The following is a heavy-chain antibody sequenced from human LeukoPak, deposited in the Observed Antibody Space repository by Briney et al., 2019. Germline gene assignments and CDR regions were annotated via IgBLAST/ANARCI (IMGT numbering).Heavy chain of an antibody. CDR3: ARDAGGYSSSFDY. Sequence: ASVKVSCKASGYTFTGYYMHWVRQAPGQGLEWMGWINPNSGGTNYAQKFQGRVTMTRDTSISTAYMELRSLRSDDTAVYYCARDAGGYSSSFDYWGQGTLVTVSS. CDR2: INPNSGGT. J-gene: IGHJ4*02. V-gene: IGHV1-2*02. CDR1: GYTFTGYY. D-gene: IGHD6-13*01.